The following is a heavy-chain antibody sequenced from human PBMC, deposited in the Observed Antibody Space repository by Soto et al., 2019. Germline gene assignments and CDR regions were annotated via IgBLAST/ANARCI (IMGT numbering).Heavy chain of an antibody. J-gene: IGHJ4*02. V-gene: IGHV3-23*01. CDR1: GFSLSTYA. CDR2: ISGSGGST. D-gene: IGHD3-3*01. CDR3: AKVKFDFWDGYEH. Sequence: EVQLLESGGGLVQPGGSLRLSCAASGFSLSTYAMHWVRQAPGKGLEWVSAISGSGGSTYYAASVKGRFTISRDNSKRTLYLQMHSLRAEDTAVYYCAKVKFDFWDGYEHWGQGTLVTVSS.